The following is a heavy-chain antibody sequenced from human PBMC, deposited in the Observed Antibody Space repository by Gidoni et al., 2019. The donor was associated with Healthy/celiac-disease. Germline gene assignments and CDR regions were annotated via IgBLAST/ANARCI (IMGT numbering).Heavy chain of an antibody. D-gene: IGHD2-2*01. Sequence: QVQLVESGGGVVQPGRSLRLSCAASGFTFSSYAMHWVRQAPGKGLEWVAVISYDGSNKYYADSVKGRFTISRDNSKNTLYLQMNSLRAEDTAVYYCAREGYQLLTGFDYWGQGTLVTVSS. J-gene: IGHJ4*02. CDR3: AREGYQLLTGFDY. CDR2: ISYDGSNK. V-gene: IGHV3-30-3*01. CDR1: GFTFSSYA.